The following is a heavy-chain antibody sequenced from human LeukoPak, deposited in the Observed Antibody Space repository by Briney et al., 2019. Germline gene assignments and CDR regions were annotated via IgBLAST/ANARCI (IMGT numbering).Heavy chain of an antibody. J-gene: IGHJ4*02. CDR1: GGTFSSHA. Sequence: GASVKVSCKASGGTFSSHAISWVRQAPGQGLEWMGGIIPIFGTANYAQKFQGRVTITADESTSTAYMELSSLRSEDTAVYYCARDSPTVAGTVFDYWGQGTLVTVSS. CDR2: IIPIFGTA. D-gene: IGHD6-19*01. V-gene: IGHV1-69*13. CDR3: ARDSPTVAGTVFDY.